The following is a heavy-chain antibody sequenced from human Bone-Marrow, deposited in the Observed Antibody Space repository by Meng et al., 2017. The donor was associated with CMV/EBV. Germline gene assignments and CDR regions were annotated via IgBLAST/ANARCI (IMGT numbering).Heavy chain of an antibody. CDR1: GFTFTYYA. Sequence: GGSLRLSCATSGFTFTYYAMHWVRQAPGKGLEWVAIIWYDASNKYYADSVKGRFTISRDNSKNTLYLQMNSLRAEDTAVYFCAKARSSSWMDYSMGVWGPGNTVNVSS. V-gene: IGHV3-33*06. D-gene: IGHD6-6*01. J-gene: IGHJ6*02. CDR2: IWYDASNK. CDR3: AKARSSSWMDYSMGV.